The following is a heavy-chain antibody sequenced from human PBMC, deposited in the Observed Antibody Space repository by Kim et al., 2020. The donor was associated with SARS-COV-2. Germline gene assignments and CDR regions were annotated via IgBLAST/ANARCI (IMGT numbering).Heavy chain of an antibody. D-gene: IGHD3-10*01. CDR3: ARGLKYYYGSGSYRGWFDP. CDR2: IYYSGST. V-gene: IGHV4-39*07. J-gene: IGHJ5*02. Sequence: SETLSLTCTVSGGSISSSSYYWGWIRQPPGKGLEWIGSIYYSGSTYYNPSLKSRVTISVDTSKNQFSLKLSSVTAADTAVYYCARGLKYYYGSGSYRGWFDPWGQGTLVTVSS. CDR1: GGSISSSSYY.